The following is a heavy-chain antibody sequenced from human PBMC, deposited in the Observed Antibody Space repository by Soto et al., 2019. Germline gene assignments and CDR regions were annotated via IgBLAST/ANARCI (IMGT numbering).Heavy chain of an antibody. CDR1: EGTXTSFG. J-gene: IGHJ5*02. V-gene: IGHV1-69*13. D-gene: IGHD3-16*01. Sequence: SXKVSCEASEGTXTSFGISWVRQVPGQGLEWMGSIIPLYGTTNYAQRFRDRVAFIADDSTNMIYMELMSLRSDDTAIYYCARDIPTYYDSSCDWSDPWGQGVLVNVSA. CDR3: ARDIPTYYDSSCDWSDP. CDR2: IIPLYGTT.